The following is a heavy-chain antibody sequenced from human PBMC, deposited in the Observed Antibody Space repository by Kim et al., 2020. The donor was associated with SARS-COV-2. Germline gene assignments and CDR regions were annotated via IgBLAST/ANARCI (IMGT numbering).Heavy chain of an antibody. V-gene: IGHV3-30*03. J-gene: IGHJ4*02. D-gene: IGHD3-22*01. CDR2: ISFDGGNE. Sequence: GGSLRLSCAVSGFTFSTYGMHWVRQAPGKGLEWLAFISFDGGNEYYAESVKGGCTISRDNSKNTVYLQMNSLRVEDTAVYYCARDRRDYYDTKTYSFIGTPDFWGQGTRVPVSS. CDR1: GFTFSTYG. CDR3: ARDRRDYYDTKTYSFIGTPDF.